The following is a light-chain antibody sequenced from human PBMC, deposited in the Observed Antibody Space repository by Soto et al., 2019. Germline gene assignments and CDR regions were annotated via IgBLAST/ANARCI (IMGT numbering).Light chain of an antibody. CDR2: SNN. V-gene: IGLV1-44*01. CDR3: AAWEDSLNVCYV. J-gene: IGLJ1*01. CDR1: TSNIGSNT. Sequence: QSVLTQPPSASGTPGQRVTISCSGGTSNIGSNTVNWYQQLPGTAPKLLIYSNNQRPSGVPDRFSGSKSGTSASLAISGLQSEDEADYYCAAWEDSLNVCYVFGTGTKVAVL.